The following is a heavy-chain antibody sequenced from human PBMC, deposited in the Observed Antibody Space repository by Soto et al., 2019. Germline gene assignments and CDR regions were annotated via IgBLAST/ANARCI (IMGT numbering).Heavy chain of an antibody. D-gene: IGHD1-26*01. CDR3: ARHHVRGRTIVGAAEY. Sequence: PSLTLSLPCAVCGGPFSGYYRSWIRQPPGKGLEWIGEINYSGNTNYNPSLKSRFSISVDTSKTQLFLNMSSVTAADTAMDSCARHHVRGRTIVGAAEYWGRGTLVTVSS. CDR1: GGPFSGYY. V-gene: IGHV4-34*01. J-gene: IGHJ4*02. CDR2: INYSGNT.